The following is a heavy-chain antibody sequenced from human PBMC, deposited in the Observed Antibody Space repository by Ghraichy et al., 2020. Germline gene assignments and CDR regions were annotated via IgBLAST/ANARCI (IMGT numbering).Heavy chain of an antibody. V-gene: IGHV3-7*01. CDR2: IKEDGSDT. CDR3: VRNETGVEEY. J-gene: IGHJ4*02. Sequence: GGSLRLSCAASGFSFGNFWMNWVRQAPGKGLEWVAHIKEDGSDTNYADSVKGRFTISRDNGKNLLYLQMNSLRVEDTAVYYCVRNETGVEEYWGQGTLVTVGS. CDR1: GFSFGNFW.